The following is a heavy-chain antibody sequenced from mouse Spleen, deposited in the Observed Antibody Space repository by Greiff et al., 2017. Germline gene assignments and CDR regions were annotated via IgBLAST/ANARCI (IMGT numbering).Heavy chain of an antibody. V-gene: IGHV1-4*01. CDR3: ARPSYYYDGSHYYFDY. CDR2: INPSSGYT. D-gene: IGHD1-1*01. Sequence: QVQLQQSGAELARPGASVKMSCKASGYTFTSYTMHWVKQRPGQGLEWIGYINPSSGYTKYNQKFKDKATLTADQSSSTAYMQLSSLTSEDSAVYYCARPSYYYDGSHYYFDYWGQGTTLTVSS. CDR1: GYTFTSYT. J-gene: IGHJ2*01.